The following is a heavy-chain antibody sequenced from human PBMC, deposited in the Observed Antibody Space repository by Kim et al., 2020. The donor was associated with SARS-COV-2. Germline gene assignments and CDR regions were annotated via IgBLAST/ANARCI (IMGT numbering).Heavy chain of an antibody. V-gene: IGHV4-59*08. Sequence: PPLKIRLTISVDTSKNQFALKLSSVTAADTAVYYCARQPCSSTSCYALDYWGQGTLVTVSS. J-gene: IGHJ4*02. CDR3: ARQPCSSTSCYALDY. D-gene: IGHD2-2*01.